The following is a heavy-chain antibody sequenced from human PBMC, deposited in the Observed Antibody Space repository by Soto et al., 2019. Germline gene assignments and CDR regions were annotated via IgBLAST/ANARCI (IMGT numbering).Heavy chain of an antibody. CDR3: AMLRTGPDGGYFDY. J-gene: IGHJ4*02. CDR1: GFTVSSNY. CDR2: IYSGGST. V-gene: IGHV3-53*01. D-gene: IGHD3-16*01. Sequence: GSLRLSCAASGFTVSSNYLSWVRQAPGKGLEWVSVIYSGGSTYYADSVKGRFTISRDNSKNTLYLQMNSLRAEDTAVYYCAMLRTGPDGGYFDYRGQGTLVTVSS.